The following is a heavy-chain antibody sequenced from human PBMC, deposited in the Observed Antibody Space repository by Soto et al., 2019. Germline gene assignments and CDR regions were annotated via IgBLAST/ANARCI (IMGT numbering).Heavy chain of an antibody. J-gene: IGHJ4*02. CDR1: GYSFTNND. CDR2: MNPGSGDT. D-gene: IGHD1-26*01. CDR3: AKYAGSSRYFDY. Sequence: ASVKVSCKASGYSFTNNDVSWVRQATGQGLEWMGWMNPGSGDTGYAQKFQGRVTMTRDISIATAYMELSSLRAEDTAIYYCAKYAGSSRYFDYWGQGTPVTVSS. V-gene: IGHV1-8*01.